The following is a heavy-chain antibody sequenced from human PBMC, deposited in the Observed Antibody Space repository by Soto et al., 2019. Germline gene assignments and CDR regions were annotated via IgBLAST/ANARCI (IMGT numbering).Heavy chain of an antibody. CDR3: ARARGYCSSTSCALHAFDI. CDR2: IYYSGST. J-gene: IGHJ3*02. D-gene: IGHD2-2*01. Sequence: QVQLQESGPGLVKPSQTLSLTCTVSVGAISSDGYYWSWIRQHPGKGLEWIGYIYYSGSTYYNPSRRSRVTISVDTSKNQFSLKLSSVTAADTAVYYCARARGYCSSTSCALHAFDIWGQGTMVTVSS. V-gene: IGHV4-31*03. CDR1: VGAISSDGYY.